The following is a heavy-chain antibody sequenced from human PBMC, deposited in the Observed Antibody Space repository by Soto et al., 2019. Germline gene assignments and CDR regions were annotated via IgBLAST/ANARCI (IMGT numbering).Heavy chain of an antibody. Sequence: VQLVQSGAELKKSGASVKVSCQTSGYSFTTYGTAWVRQAPGQGLEWIGWISAYSGHTNYAQDFQGRVTMTTDTSTSTAYMELRSLRSDDTAVYYCARGRGSSSWYEISHYFDSWGQGIPVTVSS. CDR2: ISAYSGHT. D-gene: IGHD6-13*01. CDR1: GYSFTTYG. J-gene: IGHJ4*02. V-gene: IGHV1-18*01. CDR3: ARGRGSSSWYEISHYFDS.